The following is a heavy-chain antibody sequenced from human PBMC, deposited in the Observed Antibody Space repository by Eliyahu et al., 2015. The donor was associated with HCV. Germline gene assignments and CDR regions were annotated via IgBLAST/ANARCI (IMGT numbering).Heavy chain of an antibody. D-gene: IGHD3-16*01. Sequence: QLQLQESGPGLVKPSETLSLTCTVSGGSISSSSYYWGWIRQPPGKGLEWIGSIYYSGSTYYNPSLKSRVTISVDTSKNQFSLKLSSVTAADTAVYYCARVKNDYVWGSYQGSDNWFDPWGQGTLVTVSS. CDR3: ARVKNDYVWGSYQGSDNWFDP. CDR2: IYYSGST. J-gene: IGHJ5*02. CDR1: GGSISSSSYY. V-gene: IGHV4-39*01.